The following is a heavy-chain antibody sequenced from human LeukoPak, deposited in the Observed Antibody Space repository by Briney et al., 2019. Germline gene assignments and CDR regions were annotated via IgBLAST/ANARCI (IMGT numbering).Heavy chain of an antibody. J-gene: IGHJ4*02. V-gene: IGHV3-48*04. CDR1: GFHFSDYS. CDR2: FDDRNGAAST. D-gene: IGHD1-26*01. Sequence: GGSLRLSCEVSGFHFSDYSMNWVRQAPGKGLEWISYFDDRNGAASTSYADSVKGRFIISRDAAKNSLFLQMNSLTAEDTAVYYCARDDKWGFEYWGQGTLVTVSS. CDR3: ARDDKWGFEY.